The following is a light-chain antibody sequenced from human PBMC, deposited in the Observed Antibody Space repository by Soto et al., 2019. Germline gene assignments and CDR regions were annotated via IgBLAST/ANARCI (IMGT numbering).Light chain of an antibody. CDR3: CSYAGTFTYV. V-gene: IGLV2-11*01. Sequence: SALTQPRSVSGSPGQSVTISCTGTSSDVGGYNYVSWYQLHPGKAPKLMIFDVSKRPSGVPDRLSGSKSGNTASLTISGLQAEDEADYYCCSYAGTFTYVFGTGTKVTVL. CDR1: SSDVGGYNY. CDR2: DVS. J-gene: IGLJ1*01.